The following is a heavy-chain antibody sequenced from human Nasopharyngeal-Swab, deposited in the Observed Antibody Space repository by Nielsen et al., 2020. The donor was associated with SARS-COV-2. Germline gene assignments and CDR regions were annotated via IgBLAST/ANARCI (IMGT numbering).Heavy chain of an antibody. V-gene: IGHV4-59*01. D-gene: IGHD6-13*01. Sequence: SETLSLTCTVSGGSISSDYWSWIRQPPGKGLEWIGYIYYIGSTNYNPSLNSRVTISVDTSKNQFSLKLSSVTAADTAVYYCARTAGYYYMDVWGKGTTVTVSS. J-gene: IGHJ6*03. CDR3: ARTAGYYYMDV. CDR2: IYYIGST. CDR1: GGSISSDY.